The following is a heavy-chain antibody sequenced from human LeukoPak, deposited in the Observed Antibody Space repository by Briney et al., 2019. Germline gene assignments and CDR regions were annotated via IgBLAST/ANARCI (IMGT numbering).Heavy chain of an antibody. CDR1: GYTFTGYY. V-gene: IGHV1-2*04. Sequence: ASVKVSCKASGYTFTGYYMHWVRQAPGQGLEWMGWINPNSGGTNYAQKFQGWVTMTRDTSISTAYMELSRLRSDDTAVYYCARPYYDILPGYLDAFDIWGQGTMVTVSS. CDR2: INPNSGGT. D-gene: IGHD3-9*01. CDR3: ARPYYDILPGYLDAFDI. J-gene: IGHJ3*02.